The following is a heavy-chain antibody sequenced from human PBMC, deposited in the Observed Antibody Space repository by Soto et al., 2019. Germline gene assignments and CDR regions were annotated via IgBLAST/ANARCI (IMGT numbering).Heavy chain of an antibody. D-gene: IGHD3-10*01. V-gene: IGHV3-9*01. CDR1: GFTFDDYA. CDR2: ISWNSGSI. Sequence: DVQLVESGGGLVQPGRSLRLSCAASGFTFDDYAMHWVRQAPGKGLEWVSGISWNSGSIGYADSVKGRFTISRDNAKNSLYLQMNSLRAEDTALYYCAKGLRTSLRGSYYMDVWGKGTTVTVSS. CDR3: AKGLRTSLRGSYYMDV. J-gene: IGHJ6*03.